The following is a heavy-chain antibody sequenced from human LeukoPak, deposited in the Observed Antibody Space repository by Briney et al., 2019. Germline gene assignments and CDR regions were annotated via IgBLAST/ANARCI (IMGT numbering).Heavy chain of an antibody. Sequence: GGSLRLSCTASGFTSGDYAMSWVRQAPGKGLEWVGFIRSKAYGGTTEYAASVKGRFTISRDDSKSIAYLQMNSLKTEDTAVYYCTRDRRALGYCSGGSCYGYYWGQGTLVTVSS. J-gene: IGHJ4*02. V-gene: IGHV3-49*04. D-gene: IGHD2-15*01. CDR2: IRSKAYGGTT. CDR3: TRDRRALGYCSGGSCYGYY. CDR1: GFTSGDYA.